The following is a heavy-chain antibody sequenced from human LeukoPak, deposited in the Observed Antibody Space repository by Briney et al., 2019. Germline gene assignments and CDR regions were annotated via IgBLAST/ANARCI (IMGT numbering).Heavy chain of an antibody. D-gene: IGHD3-9*01. CDR1: GGSISSGAYY. J-gene: IGHJ3*01. CDR3: AGRLGIGDAFDV. V-gene: IGHV4-30-4*01. Sequence: SQTLSLTCTVSGGSISSGAYYWGWIRQPPGKGLEWIAYIYHSGSTYYNPSLKSRLTISIDTSKNQFSLNLTSMTAADTAVYYCAGRLGIGDAFDVWGQGTMVTVSS. CDR2: IYHSGST.